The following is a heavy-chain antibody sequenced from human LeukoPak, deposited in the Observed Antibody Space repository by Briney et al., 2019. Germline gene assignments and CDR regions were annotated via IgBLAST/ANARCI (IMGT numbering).Heavy chain of an antibody. Sequence: SETLSLTCTVSGGSISSYYWSWIRQPPGKGLEWIGEINHSGSTNYNPSLKSRVTISVDTSKNQFSLKLSSVTAADTAVYYCARRSIVGATKGSFDYWGQGTLVTVSS. J-gene: IGHJ4*02. CDR1: GGSISSYY. CDR3: ARRSIVGATKGSFDY. CDR2: INHSGST. D-gene: IGHD1-26*01. V-gene: IGHV4-34*01.